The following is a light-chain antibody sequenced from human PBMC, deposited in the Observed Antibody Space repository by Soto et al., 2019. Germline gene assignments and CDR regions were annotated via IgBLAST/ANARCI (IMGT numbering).Light chain of an antibody. J-gene: IGKJ4*01. CDR3: QQYNDWPPLT. Sequence: ETVMTQSPATLSVSPGERATLSCRASQSVSRNLAWYQHKPGQAPRLLIYGASTRATGIPVRFSGSGSGTEVTLTISSLQSEDYAVYYCQQYNDWPPLTFGGGTKVEIK. CDR1: QSVSRN. CDR2: GAS. V-gene: IGKV3-15*01.